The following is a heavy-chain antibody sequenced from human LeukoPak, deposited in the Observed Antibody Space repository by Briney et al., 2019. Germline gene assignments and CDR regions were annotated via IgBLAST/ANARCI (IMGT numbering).Heavy chain of an antibody. D-gene: IGHD3-16*01. CDR1: GFTFSNTW. CDR2: ISSSSTTK. CDR3: ARGGSTGYDYNAFDI. J-gene: IGHJ3*02. Sequence: PGGSLRLSCAASGFTFSNTWMSWVRQAPGKGLEWVSYISSSSTTKLYADSVKGRFTISRDNSKNSLYLQMNSLSAEDTAVYYCARGGSTGYDYNAFDIWGQGTMVTVSS. V-gene: IGHV3-48*04.